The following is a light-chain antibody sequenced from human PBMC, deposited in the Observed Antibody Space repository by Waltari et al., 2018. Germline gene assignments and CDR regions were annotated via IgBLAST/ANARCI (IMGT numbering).Light chain of an antibody. J-gene: IGLJ3*02. Sequence: QSVLTQPPSASGTPGQRVTISCSGSSSHIERNYVYWYQQFPGTAPKVLMFKNNQRPSGVSDRFSASKSGASASLAISGLRSDDEADYYCGTWDDSLSRPVFGGGTKLTVL. CDR3: GTWDDSLSRPV. CDR1: SSHIERNY. CDR2: KNN. V-gene: IGLV1-47*01.